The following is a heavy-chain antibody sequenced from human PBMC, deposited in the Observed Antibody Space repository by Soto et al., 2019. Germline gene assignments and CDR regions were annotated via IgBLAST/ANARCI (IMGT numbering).Heavy chain of an antibody. CDR3: ARGRASGSYYLLDY. V-gene: IGHV1-8*01. Sequence: ASVKVSCTASGDTFTTYDINWVRQATGHGLELMGWINPNSGNIGYAQRFQGRVTMTRDTAISTAYMDVSSLRSDDTAVYYCARGRASGSYYLLDYWGQGTLVTVSS. CDR2: INPNSGNI. J-gene: IGHJ4*02. D-gene: IGHD3-10*01. CDR1: GDTFTTYD.